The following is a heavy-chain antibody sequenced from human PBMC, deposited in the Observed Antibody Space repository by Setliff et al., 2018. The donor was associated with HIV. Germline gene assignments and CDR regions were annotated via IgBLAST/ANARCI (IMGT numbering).Heavy chain of an antibody. CDR2: IKQDGSET. CDR3: ARDRGYDLDYFDY. J-gene: IGHJ4*02. D-gene: IGHD5-12*01. Sequence: PGGSLRLSCETSGFTFGDFCMNWVRQAPGRGLQWVANIKQDGSETYYVDSVKGRFTISRDNAKNSLYLQMNSLRAEDTAVYYCARDRGYDLDYFDYWGQGTLVTVS. CDR1: GFTFGDFC. V-gene: IGHV3-7*01.